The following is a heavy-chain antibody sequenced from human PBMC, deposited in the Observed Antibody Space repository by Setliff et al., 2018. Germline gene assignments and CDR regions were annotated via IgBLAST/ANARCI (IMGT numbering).Heavy chain of an antibody. CDR2: MYSSGTT. CDR1: SGSISTSNYF. Sequence: PSETLSLPCIVSSGSISTSNYFWGWVRQPPGRGLEWIGSMYSSGTTNYNPSLKSRVTMSVDTSKSLLSLKLSSVTTTDTAVYYCAGLFRDGWNYFDSWGQGTLVTVSS. D-gene: IGHD2-21*01. CDR3: AGLFRDGWNYFDS. J-gene: IGHJ4*02. V-gene: IGHV4-39*02.